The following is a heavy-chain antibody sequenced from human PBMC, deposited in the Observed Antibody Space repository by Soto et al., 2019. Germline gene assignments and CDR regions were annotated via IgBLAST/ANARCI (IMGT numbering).Heavy chain of an antibody. CDR3: ARSQGSSTSLEIYYYYYYGMDV. CDR1: GGTFSSYA. CDR2: IIPISETT. D-gene: IGHD2-2*01. J-gene: IGHJ6*02. V-gene: IGHV1-69*01. Sequence: QVQLVQSGAEVKKPGSSEKVSCKASGGTFSSYAISWVRQAPGQGLEWMGGIIPISETTNYAQKFQGRVTITADESKSTAYMELSSLRSEDTAVYYCARSQGSSTSLEIYYYYYYGMDVWGQGTTVTVSS.